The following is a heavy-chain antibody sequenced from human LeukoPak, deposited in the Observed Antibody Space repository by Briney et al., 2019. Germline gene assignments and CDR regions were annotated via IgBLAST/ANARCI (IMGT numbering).Heavy chain of an antibody. CDR1: GGTFSSYA. D-gene: IGHD5-18*01. Sequence: SVKVSCKASGGTFSSYAISWVRQAPGQGLEWMGGIIPIFGTANYAQKFQGRVTITADEPTSTAYMELSSLRSEDTAVYYCARAGPLNRGYSYAFDYWGQGTLVTVSS. CDR2: IIPIFGTA. V-gene: IGHV1-69*13. J-gene: IGHJ4*02. CDR3: ARAGPLNRGYSYAFDY.